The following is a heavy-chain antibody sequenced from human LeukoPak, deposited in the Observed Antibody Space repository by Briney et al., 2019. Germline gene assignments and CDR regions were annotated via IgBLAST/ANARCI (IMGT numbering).Heavy chain of an antibody. V-gene: IGHV4-39*07. J-gene: IGHJ4*02. D-gene: IGHD3-22*01. CDR2: IYYSGST. Sequence: SETLSLTCTVSGGSISSSSYYWGWIRQPPGKGLEWIGSIYYSGSTYYNPSLKSRVTISVDTSNNQFSLKLSSVTAADTAVYYCARGTNYYDSSGYYVPRVLFDYWGQGTLVTVSS. CDR1: GGSISSSSYY. CDR3: ARGTNYYDSSGYYVPRVLFDY.